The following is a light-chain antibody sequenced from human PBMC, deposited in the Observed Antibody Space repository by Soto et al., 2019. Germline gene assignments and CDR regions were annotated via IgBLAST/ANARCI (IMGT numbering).Light chain of an antibody. J-gene: IGKJ1*01. CDR3: QHYNSYAEA. Sequence: DIQMTQSPSTLSASVGDRVTITCRASQSISSWLAWYQQKPGKAPKLLIYDASSLESGVPSRFSGSGSGTEFTLTISSLQPDDFATDYCQHYNSYAEACGQGTKVELK. CDR1: QSISSW. V-gene: IGKV1-5*01. CDR2: DAS.